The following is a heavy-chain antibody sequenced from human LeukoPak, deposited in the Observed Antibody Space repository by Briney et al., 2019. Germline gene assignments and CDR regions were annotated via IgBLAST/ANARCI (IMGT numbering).Heavy chain of an antibody. D-gene: IGHD3-10*01. Sequence: DSVKGRFTISRDNSKNTVSLQMNSLRVEDASVYYCAKGGGGPRYYYYYYMDVWGKGTTVTISS. CDR3: AKGGGGPRYYYYYYMDV. V-gene: IGHV3-30*02. J-gene: IGHJ6*03.